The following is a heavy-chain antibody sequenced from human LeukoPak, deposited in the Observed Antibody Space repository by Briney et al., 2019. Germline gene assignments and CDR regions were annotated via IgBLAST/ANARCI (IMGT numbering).Heavy chain of an antibody. CDR3: ARDGDYGGNSGYYYNMDV. CDR1: GFTFSDYY. J-gene: IGHJ6*02. Sequence: GGSLRLSCAASGFTFSDYYMSWIRQAPGKGLEWVSYISSRGSTIYYADSVKGRFTISRDNAKNSLYLQMNSLRAEDTAVYYCARDGDYGGNSGYYYNMDVWGQGTTVTVSS. D-gene: IGHD4-23*01. CDR2: ISSRGSTI. V-gene: IGHV3-11*01.